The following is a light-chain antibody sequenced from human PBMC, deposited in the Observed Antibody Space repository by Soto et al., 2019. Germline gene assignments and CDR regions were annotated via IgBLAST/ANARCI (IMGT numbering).Light chain of an antibody. J-gene: IGLJ3*02. Sequence: QSALTQPRSVSGSPGQAVTISCSGTSSDVDGYNYVAWYQHHPGKAPKLMIYDVSKRPSGVPDRFSGSKSGNTASLTISGLQAEDEADYYCSSYAGSATWVFGGGTKLTVL. CDR2: DVS. V-gene: IGLV2-11*01. CDR3: SSYAGSATWV. CDR1: SSDVDGYNY.